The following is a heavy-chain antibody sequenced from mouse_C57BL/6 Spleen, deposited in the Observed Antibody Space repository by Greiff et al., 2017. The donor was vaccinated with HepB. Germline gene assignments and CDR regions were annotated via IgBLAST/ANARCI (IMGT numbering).Heavy chain of an antibody. CDR2: ISSGSSTI. V-gene: IGHV5-17*01. CDR3: ARGRGLYYSNYVGYFDV. Sequence: EVQRVESGGGLVKPGGSLKLSCAASGFTFSDDGMHWVRQAPEKGLEWVAYISSGSSTIYYADTVKGRFTISRDNAKNTLFLQMTSLRSEDTAMYYCARGRGLYYSNYVGYFDVWGTGTTVTVSS. CDR1: GFTFSDDG. J-gene: IGHJ1*03. D-gene: IGHD2-5*01.